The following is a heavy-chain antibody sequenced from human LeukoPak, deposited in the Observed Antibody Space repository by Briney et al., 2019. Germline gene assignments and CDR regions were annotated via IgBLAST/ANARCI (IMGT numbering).Heavy chain of an antibody. V-gene: IGHV3-21*01. CDR1: GFTFSSYS. CDR3: AREDGSREFGGFDY. J-gene: IGHJ4*02. Sequence: PGGSLRLSCAASGFTFSSYSMNWVRQAPGKGLEWVSSISSSSSYIYYADSVKGRFTISRDNAKNSLYLQMNSLRAEDTAVYYCAREDGSREFGGFDYWGQGTLVTVSS. CDR2: ISSSSSYI. D-gene: IGHD3-16*01.